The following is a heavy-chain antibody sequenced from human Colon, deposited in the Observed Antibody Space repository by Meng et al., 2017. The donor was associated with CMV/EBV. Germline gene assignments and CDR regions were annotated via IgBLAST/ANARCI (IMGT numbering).Heavy chain of an antibody. D-gene: IGHD5-24*01. CDR1: GFTLSNCW. Sequence: GGSLRLSCAASGFTLSNCWMHWVRQGPGKGLVWVARLNNDGTYMTYADSVRGRFTISRANAQNTVYLQMNSLTAADTAVYYCASPHDGYSPFDLWGQGTPVTVSS. CDR3: ASPHDGYSPFDL. V-gene: IGHV3-74*03. J-gene: IGHJ4*02. CDR2: LNNDGTYM.